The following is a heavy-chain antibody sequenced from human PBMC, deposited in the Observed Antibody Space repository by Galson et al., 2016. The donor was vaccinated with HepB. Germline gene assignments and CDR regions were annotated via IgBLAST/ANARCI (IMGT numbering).Heavy chain of an antibody. D-gene: IGHD3-22*01. J-gene: IGHJ4*02. CDR2: FDPENDER. CDR1: GFSLTELY. Sequence: SVKVSCKVSGFSLTELYTHWVRQAPGKGLEWMGGFDPENDERIYAQNFQGRVTMTEDTSTDTAYMELSSLRSEDAAVYYCATSDSAGYYLGAVPYWGQGALVTVSS. CDR3: ATSDSAGYYLGAVPY. V-gene: IGHV1-24*01.